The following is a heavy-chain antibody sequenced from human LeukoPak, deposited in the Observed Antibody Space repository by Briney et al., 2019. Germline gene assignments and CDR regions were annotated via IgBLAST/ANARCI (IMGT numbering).Heavy chain of an antibody. CDR1: GGSISRSTYY. CDR3: AREVVAATGWFDP. Sequence: PSETLSLTCTVSGGSISRSTYYWGWIRQPPGKGLEWIGGIYYSGSTYYNPSLKSRVTISVDTSKNQFSLKLSSVTAADTAVYYCAREVVAATGWFDPWGQGTLVTVSS. CDR2: IYYSGST. V-gene: IGHV4-39*02. J-gene: IGHJ5*02. D-gene: IGHD2-15*01.